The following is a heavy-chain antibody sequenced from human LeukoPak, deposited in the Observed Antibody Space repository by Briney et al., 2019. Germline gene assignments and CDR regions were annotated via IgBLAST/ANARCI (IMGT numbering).Heavy chain of an antibody. V-gene: IGHV3-53*01. D-gene: IGHD6-19*01. J-gene: IGHJ4*02. CDR2: VNSGGDDT. Sequence: PGGSLRLSCAASGFTASSTHMTWVRQAPGKGLEWVSIVNSGGDDTYYADSVKGRFTISRDNSRNTLYLQMNSLGAEDTAVYYCAKAWGIAVTGPFDYWGQGTLVTVSS. CDR1: GFTASSTH. CDR3: AKAWGIAVTGPFDY.